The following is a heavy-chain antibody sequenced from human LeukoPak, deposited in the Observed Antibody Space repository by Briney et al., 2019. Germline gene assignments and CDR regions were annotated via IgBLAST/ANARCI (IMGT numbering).Heavy chain of an antibody. Sequence: GGSLRLSCAASGFTFGTSAMSWVRQAPGKGPEWVSTFGRSGSDTYYSGSVKGRFTIFRDNSKNTLYLQMNSLRDEDTAVYYCAKGSLGSWYYFDYWGQGTLVTVSS. J-gene: IGHJ4*02. V-gene: IGHV3-23*01. CDR1: GFTFGTSA. CDR3: AKGSLGSWYYFDY. D-gene: IGHD6-13*01. CDR2: FGRSGSDT.